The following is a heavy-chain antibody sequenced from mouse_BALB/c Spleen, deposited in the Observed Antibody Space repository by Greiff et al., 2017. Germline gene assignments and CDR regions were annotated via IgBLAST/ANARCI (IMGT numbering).Heavy chain of an antibody. CDR2: IYPGDGDT. CDR1: GYTFTSYW. J-gene: IGHJ2*01. CDR3: AREGGITTTADD. D-gene: IGHD2-4*01. V-gene: IGHV1-87*01. Sequence: VKLQESGAELARPGASVKLSCKASGYTFTSYWKQWVKQRPGQGLEWIGAIYPGDGDTRYTQKFKGKATLTADKSSSTAYMQLSSLASEDSAVYYCAREGGITTTADDGGQGTTRTVSS.